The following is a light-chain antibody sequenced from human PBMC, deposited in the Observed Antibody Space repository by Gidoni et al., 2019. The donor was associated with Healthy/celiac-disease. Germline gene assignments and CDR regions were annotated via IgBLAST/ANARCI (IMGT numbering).Light chain of an antibody. J-gene: IGKJ3*01. V-gene: IGKV3-20*01. CDR2: GAS. Sequence: DIVLTQSPGTLSLSPGERATLACRASQSVSSSYLAWYQQKPGQAPRLLIYGASSRATGIPDRFSGSGSGTDFTLTISRLEPEDDAVYYCQQYGSSPPFTFGPGTKVDIK. CDR3: QQYGSSPPFT. CDR1: QSVSSSY.